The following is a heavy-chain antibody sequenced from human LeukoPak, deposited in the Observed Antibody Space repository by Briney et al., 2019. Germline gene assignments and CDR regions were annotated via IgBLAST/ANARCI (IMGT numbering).Heavy chain of an antibody. D-gene: IGHD2-15*01. J-gene: IGHJ4*02. CDR2: IYPGDSDT. V-gene: IGHV5-51*01. CDR1: GYRFTDYW. Sequence: GESLKISCKGSGYRFTDYWIGWVRQMPGKGLEWMGIIYPGDSDTRYSPSFQGQVTISADKSISTAYLQWSSLKASDTAMYYCARRLTCSGGSCYSVFDYWGQGTLVTVSS. CDR3: ARRLTCSGGSCYSVFDY.